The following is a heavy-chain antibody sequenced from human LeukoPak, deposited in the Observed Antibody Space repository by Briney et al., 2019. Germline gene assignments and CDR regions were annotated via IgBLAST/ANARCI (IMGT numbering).Heavy chain of an antibody. CDR3: ATWGYSSGWYY. CDR2: IYYSGST. J-gene: IGHJ4*02. V-gene: IGHV4-39*01. Sequence: SETLSLTCTVSGGSISSSSYYWGWIRQPPGKGLEWIGSIYYSGSTYYNPSLKSRVTISVDTSKNQFSLKLSSVTAADTAVYYCATWGYSSGWYYWGQGTLVTVSS. CDR1: GGSISSSSYY. D-gene: IGHD6-19*01.